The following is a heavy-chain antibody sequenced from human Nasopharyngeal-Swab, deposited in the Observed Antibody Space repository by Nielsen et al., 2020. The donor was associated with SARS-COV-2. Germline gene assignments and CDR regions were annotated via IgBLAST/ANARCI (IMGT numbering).Heavy chain of an antibody. CDR1: GFTFSSYW. V-gene: IGHV3-7*01. J-gene: IGHJ4*02. CDR2: IKQDGSEK. Sequence: GESLKISCAASGFTFSSYWMSWVRQAPGKGPEWVANIKQDGSEKYYVDSVKGRFTISRDNAKNSLYLQMNSLRAEDTAVYHCVTGGSYYVYWGQGTLVTVSS. CDR3: VTGGSYYVY. D-gene: IGHD1-26*01.